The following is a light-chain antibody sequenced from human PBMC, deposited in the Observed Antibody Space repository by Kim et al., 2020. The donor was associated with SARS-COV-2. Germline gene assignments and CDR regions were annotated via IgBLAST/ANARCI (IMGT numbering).Light chain of an antibody. CDR2: NVS. V-gene: IGLV2-11*01. Sequence: QSALTQPRSVSGSPGQSVTISCTGTSSDVGGYDYVSWYQQPPGTAPKLMFYNVSKRPSGVPDCFSGSKCGTAASLTISVLQAEEEADYYCSSYEGMFSEVFGGGTQLTVL. CDR1: SSDVGGYDY. J-gene: IGLJ2*01. CDR3: SSYEGMFSEV.